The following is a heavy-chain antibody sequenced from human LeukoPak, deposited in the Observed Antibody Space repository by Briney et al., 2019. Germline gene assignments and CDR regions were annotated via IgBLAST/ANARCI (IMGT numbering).Heavy chain of an antibody. CDR2: ISSSSSYI. CDR1: GFTFSSYS. J-gene: IGHJ3*02. Sequence: GGSLKLSCAASGFTFSSYSMNWVRQAPGKGLEWVSSISSSSSYIYYADSVKGRFTISRDNAKNSLYLQMNSLRAEDTAVYYCARVGNTMPYDAFDIWGQGTMVTVSS. V-gene: IGHV3-21*01. CDR3: ARVGNTMPYDAFDI. D-gene: IGHD2-2*01.